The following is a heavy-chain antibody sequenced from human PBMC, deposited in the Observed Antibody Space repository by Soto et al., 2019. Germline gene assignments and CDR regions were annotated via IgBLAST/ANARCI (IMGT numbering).Heavy chain of an antibody. Sequence: EVQLVETGGGLIQPGGSLRLSCAASGFSVRTNYMSWVRQAPGKGLDWVSVFESGGSIYYADSVKGRFIISRDYAKNTVDLQMHSLRVEDTAVYYCARAGVTPHFFDYWGQGTLVTVSS. CDR2: FESGGSI. V-gene: IGHV3-53*02. CDR1: GFSVRTNY. J-gene: IGHJ4*02. D-gene: IGHD3-3*02. CDR3: ARAGVTPHFFDY.